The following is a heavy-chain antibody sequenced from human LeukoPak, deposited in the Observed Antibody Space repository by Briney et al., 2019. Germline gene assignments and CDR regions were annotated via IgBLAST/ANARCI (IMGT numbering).Heavy chain of an antibody. V-gene: IGHV3-30*03. CDR2: ISYDGGNK. CDR3: AFNYYTSGSYYNRYFYYGMDV. J-gene: IGHJ6*04. Sequence: GRSLRLSCAASGFTFSSYGIHWVRQAPGKGLEWLAVISYDGGNKYYADSVKGRFTISRDNSKNTLYLQMNSLGAEDTAVYYCAFNYYTSGSYYNRYFYYGMDVWGKGTTVTVSS. CDR1: GFTFSSYG. D-gene: IGHD3-10*01.